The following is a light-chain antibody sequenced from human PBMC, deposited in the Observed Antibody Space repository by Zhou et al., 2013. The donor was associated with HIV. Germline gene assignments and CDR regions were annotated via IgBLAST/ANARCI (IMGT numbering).Light chain of an antibody. CDR3: LQHDSDPLT. J-gene: IGKJ4*01. Sequence: DIQMTQSPSSVSASVGDRITITCRASQGISKWLAWYQQKPGKIPKRLIYAASNLQSGVPSRFSGSGSGTEFTLTISSLQPEDFATYYCLQHDSDPLTFGGGTKVEIK. CDR2: AAS. V-gene: IGKV1-17*03. CDR1: QGISKW.